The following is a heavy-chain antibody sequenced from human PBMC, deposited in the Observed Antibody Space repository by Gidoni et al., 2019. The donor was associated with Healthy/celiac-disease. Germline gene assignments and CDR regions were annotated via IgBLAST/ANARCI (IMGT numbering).Heavy chain of an antibody. CDR3: ARDSIPGTTSY. V-gene: IGHV4-39*07. D-gene: IGHD1-20*01. CDR2: IYYSGST. CDR1: GGYISSSSYY. J-gene: IGHJ4*02. Sequence: HLQLQESGPGMVKPSETLSLTCTVSGGYISSSSYYWCWLRHLPGNGLDWIGSIYYSGSTYYNPSLKIRVTISVETSKNQFSLKLSSVTAADTAVYYCARDSIPGTTSYWGQGTLVTVSS.